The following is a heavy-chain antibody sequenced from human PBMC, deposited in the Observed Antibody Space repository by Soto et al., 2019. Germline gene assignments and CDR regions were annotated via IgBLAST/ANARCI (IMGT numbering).Heavy chain of an antibody. V-gene: IGHV3-33*01. CDR2: ILYDGSNK. CDR1: GFTFSNYG. Sequence: QVQLVESGGGVVQPGRSLRLSCAASGFTFSNYGMHWARQAPGKGLEWVAAILYDGSNKYYADSVKGRFTISRDNSKSKLYLQMNSLRAEDTAVYYCAGGTYYFDYWGQGTLVTVSS. J-gene: IGHJ4*02. CDR3: AGGTYYFDY. D-gene: IGHD1-26*01.